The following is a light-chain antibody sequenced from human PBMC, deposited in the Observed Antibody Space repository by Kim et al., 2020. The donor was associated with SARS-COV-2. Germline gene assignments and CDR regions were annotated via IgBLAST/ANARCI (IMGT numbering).Light chain of an antibody. CDR1: SLRSYY. Sequence: ALGQTVRITCQGHSLRSYYASWYQQKPGQAPVLVIYGKNNRPSGIPDRFSGSSSGNTASLTITGAQAEDEADYYCNSRDSSGNHWVFGGGTKLTVL. CDR2: GKN. V-gene: IGLV3-19*01. J-gene: IGLJ3*02. CDR3: NSRDSSGNHWV.